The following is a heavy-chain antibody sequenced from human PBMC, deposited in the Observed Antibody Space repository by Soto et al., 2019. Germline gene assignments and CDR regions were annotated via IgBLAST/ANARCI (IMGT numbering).Heavy chain of an antibody. CDR2: IIPIFGTA. V-gene: IGHV1-69*06. CDR3: ARARQSQCYHYGMDV. J-gene: IGHJ6*02. CDR1: GGTFSSYA. Sequence: SVKVSCKASGGTFSSYAISWVRQAPGQGLEWMGGIIPIFGTAYCAQKFQGLVTITAAKSTSTAHMELSSLRSEDTAVYSCARARQSQCYHYGMDVWGQGTTVTVYS. D-gene: IGHD4-4*01.